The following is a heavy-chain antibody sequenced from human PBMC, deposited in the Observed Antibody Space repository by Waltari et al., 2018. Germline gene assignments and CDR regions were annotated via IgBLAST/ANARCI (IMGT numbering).Heavy chain of an antibody. CDR1: GFTFSSYG. Sequence: QVQLVESGGGVVQPGRSLRLSCAASGFTFSSYGMHWVRQAPGQGLGWVAVISYDGSNKYYADSVKGRFTISRDNSKNTLYLQMNSLRAEDTAVYYCATGYSSGWHLDYWGQGTLVTVSS. CDR2: ISYDGSNK. V-gene: IGHV3-30*03. D-gene: IGHD6-19*01. J-gene: IGHJ4*02. CDR3: ATGYSSGWHLDY.